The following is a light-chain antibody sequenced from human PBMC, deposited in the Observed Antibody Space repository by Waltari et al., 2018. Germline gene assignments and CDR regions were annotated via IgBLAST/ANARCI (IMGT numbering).Light chain of an antibody. V-gene: IGKV3-11*01. Sequence: VLTQSPATLSLSPVERATLSCRASQSVSNYLAWYQQKPGQAPRLLIYGASNRVTGIPARFSGSGSGTDFTLTISSLEPGDFAVYYCQQRSNPITFGQGTRLEIK. CDR1: QSVSNY. CDR3: QQRSNPIT. J-gene: IGKJ5*01. CDR2: GAS.